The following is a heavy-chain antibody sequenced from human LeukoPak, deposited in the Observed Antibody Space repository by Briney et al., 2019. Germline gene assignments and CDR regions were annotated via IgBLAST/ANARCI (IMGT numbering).Heavy chain of an antibody. CDR1: GDSVSSNSAA. J-gene: IGHJ4*02. CDR2: TYYRSKWYN. D-gene: IGHD2-8*01. V-gene: IGHV6-1*01. Sequence: SQTLSLTCAISGDSVSSNSAAWHWIRQSPSRGLEWLGRTYYRSKWYNDYAISVKGRITVNPDTSKNQFSLHLISVTPEDTAVYYCASAHGYFDSWGQGTLVTVSS. CDR3: ASAHGYFDS.